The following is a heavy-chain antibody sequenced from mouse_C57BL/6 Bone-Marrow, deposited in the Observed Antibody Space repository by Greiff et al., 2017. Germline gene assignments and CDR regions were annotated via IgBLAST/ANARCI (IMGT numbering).Heavy chain of an antibody. CDR3: ARFYYGSILGY. CDR2: IHPNSGST. CDR1: GYTFTSYW. D-gene: IGHD1-1*01. J-gene: IGHJ2*01. Sequence: QVQLQQSGAELVKPGASVKLSCKASGYTFTSYWMHWVKQRPGQGLEWIGMIHPNSGSTNYNEKFKSKATLTVDKSSSTAYMQLSSLTSEDSSVYYCARFYYGSILGYWGQGTTLTVSS. V-gene: IGHV1-64*01.